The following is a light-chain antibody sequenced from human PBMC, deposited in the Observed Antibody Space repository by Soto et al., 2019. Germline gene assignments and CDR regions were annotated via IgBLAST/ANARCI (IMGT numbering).Light chain of an antibody. Sequence: QPVLTQPPSASASLGASVTLTCTLSSGYSNYKVDWYQQRPGKGPRFVMRVGTGGIVGSKGDGIPDRFSVLGSGLNRYLTIKNIQEEDESDYHCGADHGSGSNFAVDVVFGGGTKLTVL. J-gene: IGLJ2*01. CDR3: GADHGSGSNFAVDVV. V-gene: IGLV9-49*01. CDR1: SGYSNYK. CDR2: VGTGGIVG.